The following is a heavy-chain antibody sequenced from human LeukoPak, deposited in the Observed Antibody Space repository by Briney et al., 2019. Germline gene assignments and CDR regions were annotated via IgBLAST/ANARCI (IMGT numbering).Heavy chain of an antibody. J-gene: IGHJ3*02. CDR3: AKDIVVVPAAMDAFDI. CDR1: GFTFSSYA. Sequence: GGSLRLSCAASGFTFSSYAMHWVRQAPGKGLEWVAVISYDGSSKYYADSVKGRFTISRDNSKNTLYLQMNSLRAEDTAVYYCAKDIVVVPAAMDAFDIWGQGTMVTVSS. V-gene: IGHV3-30-3*02. CDR2: ISYDGSSK. D-gene: IGHD2-2*01.